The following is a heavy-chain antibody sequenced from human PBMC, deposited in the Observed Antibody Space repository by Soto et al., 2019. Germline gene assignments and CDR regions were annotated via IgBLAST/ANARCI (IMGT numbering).Heavy chain of an antibody. V-gene: IGHV4-4*02. CDR3: ARTPISPLENWFDP. J-gene: IGHJ5*02. Sequence: QVQLQESGPGLVKPSGTLSLTCAVSGGSISSSNWWSWVRQPPGKGLEWIGEIYHSGSTNYNPSLKSRFTTSVDTSKNQFALKLRSVTAADTAVYYCARTPISPLENWFDPWGQGTLVTVSS. CDR2: IYHSGST. D-gene: IGHD3-3*02. CDR1: GGSISSSNW.